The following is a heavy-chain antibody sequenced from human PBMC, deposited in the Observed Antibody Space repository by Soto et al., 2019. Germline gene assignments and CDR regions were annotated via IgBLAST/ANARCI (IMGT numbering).Heavy chain of an antibody. CDR2: INYSGST. Sequence: PSETLSLTCAVYGGSFSDYSWTWIRQPPGKGLEWIGEINYSGSTNYNPSLKSRVTISVDTSKNQFSLKLSSVTAADTAVYYCARRYGSFFDIWGQGTMVTVSS. V-gene: IGHV4-34*01. D-gene: IGHD3-10*01. CDR1: GGSFSDYS. J-gene: IGHJ3*02. CDR3: ARRYGSFFDI.